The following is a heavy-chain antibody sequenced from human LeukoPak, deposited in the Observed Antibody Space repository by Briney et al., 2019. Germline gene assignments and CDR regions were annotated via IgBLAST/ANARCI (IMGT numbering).Heavy chain of an antibody. J-gene: IGHJ4*02. CDR1: GYSFSTYW. CDR2: NYPGDSDT. Sequence: GESLKISCKGSGYSFSTYWIACVRQMPGKGLELMVANYPGDSDTRYSPSFQGQVTISADKSISTAYLQWNSLKASDTAIYYCARLATAIVARYFDYWGQGTLVTVSS. D-gene: IGHD5-18*01. V-gene: IGHV5-51*01. CDR3: ARLATAIVARYFDY.